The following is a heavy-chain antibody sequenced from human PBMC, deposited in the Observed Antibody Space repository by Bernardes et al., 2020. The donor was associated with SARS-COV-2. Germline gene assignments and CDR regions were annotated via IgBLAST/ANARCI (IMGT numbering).Heavy chain of an antibody. Sequence: SETLSLTCSVSGTSITNASYRWGWIRQPPGKGLEWIGSLSYGGNTYYNPSLKSRVTISVDTSKNQFSLKLSSVTAADTAVYYCARHEPSNWFDPWGQGTLVTVSS. CDR3: ARHEPSNWFDP. CDR1: GTSITNASYR. CDR2: LSYGGNT. J-gene: IGHJ5*02. V-gene: IGHV4-39*01.